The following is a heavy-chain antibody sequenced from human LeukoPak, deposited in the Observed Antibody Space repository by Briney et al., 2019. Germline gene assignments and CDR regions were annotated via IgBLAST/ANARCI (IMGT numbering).Heavy chain of an antibody. CDR2: IRYDGSNK. J-gene: IGHJ4*02. V-gene: IGHV3-30*02. D-gene: IGHD3-10*01. Sequence: GGSLRLSCAASGFTFSSYSMNWVRQAPGKGLEWVAFIRYDGSNKYYADSVKGRFTISRDNSKNTLYLQMNSLRAEDTAVYYCAKDGSGGSASGIDYWGQGTLVTVSS. CDR3: AKDGSGGSASGIDY. CDR1: GFTFSSYS.